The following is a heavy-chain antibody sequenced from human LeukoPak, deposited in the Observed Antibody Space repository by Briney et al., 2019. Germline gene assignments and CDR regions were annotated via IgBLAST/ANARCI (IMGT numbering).Heavy chain of an antibody. D-gene: IGHD2-21*02. Sequence: SETLSLTCSVSGDSISSSSYYWAWIRQPPGKGLEWIGSIYYSGSTYYNPSLKSRVTISVDTSKNQFSLKLSSVTAADTAVYYCASFYCGGDCPSQYYFDYWGQGTLVTVSS. CDR3: ASFYCGGDCPSQYYFDY. CDR1: GDSISSSSYY. V-gene: IGHV4-39*01. CDR2: IYYSGST. J-gene: IGHJ4*02.